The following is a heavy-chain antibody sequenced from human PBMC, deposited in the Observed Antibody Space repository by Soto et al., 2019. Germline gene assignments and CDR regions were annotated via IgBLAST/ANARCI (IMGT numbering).Heavy chain of an antibody. CDR3: GRVWAVVRGGNWFDP. Sequence: PSETLSLTCAVSGYSISSGCYWGWIRQPPGKGLEWIGSIYHSGSTYYNPPLKSRVTISVDTSKNQFSLKLSSVTAADTAVYYCGRVWAVVRGGNWFDPGGQGTLVTVSS. CDR1: GYSISSGCY. D-gene: IGHD3-10*01. CDR2: IYHSGST. V-gene: IGHV4-38-2*01. J-gene: IGHJ5*02.